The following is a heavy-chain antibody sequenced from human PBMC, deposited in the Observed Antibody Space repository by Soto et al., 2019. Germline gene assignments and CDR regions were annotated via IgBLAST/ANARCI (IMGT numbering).Heavy chain of an antibody. J-gene: IGHJ4*02. Sequence: EVQLLESGGGLVQPGGSLRLSCAASGFTFRRYAMSWVRQAPGKGLEWVSGISVSGDTAYYADSVKGRFTFSRDNSKDTLYLQMNSLSADDTAVYYCAKDVPPFAGAANYFDYWGQGTLVTVSS. CDR2: ISVSGDTA. V-gene: IGHV3-23*01. D-gene: IGHD1-26*01. CDR3: AKDVPPFAGAANYFDY. CDR1: GFTFRRYA.